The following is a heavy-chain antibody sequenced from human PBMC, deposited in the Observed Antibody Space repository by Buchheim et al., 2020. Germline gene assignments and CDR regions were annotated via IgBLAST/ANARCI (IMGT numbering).Heavy chain of an antibody. D-gene: IGHD6-19*01. CDR2: ISGSGGSS. J-gene: IGHJ4*02. V-gene: IGHV3-23*01. CDR3: AKTGRWLANYFDY. Sequence: EVQLLESGGGLVQPGGSLRLSCAASGFTFSSYAMSWVRQAPGKGLEWVSAISGSGGSSYYADSVKGRVTISRDKYKKKMALQMNSLRAEDTAVYYCAKTGRWLANYFDYWGQGTL. CDR1: GFTFSSYA.